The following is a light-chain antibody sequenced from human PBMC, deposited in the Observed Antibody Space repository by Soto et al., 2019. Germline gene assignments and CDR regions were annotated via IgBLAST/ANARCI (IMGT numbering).Light chain of an antibody. CDR3: QQDDSSRISYT. J-gene: IGKJ2*01. V-gene: IGKV3-20*01. CDR1: QSVSSSY. Sequence: EIVLTQSPGTLSLSPGERATLSCRASQSVSSSYLAWYQQKPGQAPRLLIYGASSRATGIPDRFSGSGSGTSFTLTISRLEPEDFAVYYYQQDDSSRISYTFGKGTKLESK. CDR2: GAS.